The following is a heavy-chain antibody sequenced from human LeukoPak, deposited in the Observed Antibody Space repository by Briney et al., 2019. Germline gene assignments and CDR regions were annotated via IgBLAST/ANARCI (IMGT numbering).Heavy chain of an antibody. V-gene: IGHV3-21*01. Sequence: PGGSLRLSCAASGFTFSSYSMNWVRQAPGKGLEWVSSISSSSSYIYYAGSVKGRFTISRDNAKNSLYLQMNSLRAEDTAVYYCARDIAAAGKNYWGQGTLVTVSS. D-gene: IGHD6-13*01. CDR3: ARDIAAAGKNY. CDR1: GFTFSSYS. J-gene: IGHJ4*02. CDR2: ISSSSSYI.